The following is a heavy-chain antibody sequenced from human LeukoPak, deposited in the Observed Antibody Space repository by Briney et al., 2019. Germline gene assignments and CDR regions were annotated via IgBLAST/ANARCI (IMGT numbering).Heavy chain of an antibody. J-gene: IGHJ4*02. Sequence: SETLSLTCAVYGGSFSGYYWSWIRQPPGKGLEWIGEINHSGSTNYNPSLKSRVTISVDTSKNQFSLKLSSVTAADTAVYYCARVNARVLYGALDYWGQGTLVTVSS. CDR3: ARVNARVLYGALDY. CDR1: GGSFSGYY. CDR2: INHSGST. D-gene: IGHD3-16*01. V-gene: IGHV4-34*01.